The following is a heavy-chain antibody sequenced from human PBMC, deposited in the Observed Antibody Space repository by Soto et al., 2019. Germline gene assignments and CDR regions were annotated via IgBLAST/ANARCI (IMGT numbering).Heavy chain of an antibody. Sequence: SETLSLTCTVSGGSISSYYWSWIRQPPGKGLEWIGYIYYSGSTNYNPSLKSRVTISVDTSKNQFSLKLSSVTAADTAVYYCARRVIKGWFDPGGQGTLVTVS. V-gene: IGHV4-59*01. CDR1: GGSISSYY. J-gene: IGHJ5*02. CDR3: ARRVIKGWFDP. CDR2: IYYSGST.